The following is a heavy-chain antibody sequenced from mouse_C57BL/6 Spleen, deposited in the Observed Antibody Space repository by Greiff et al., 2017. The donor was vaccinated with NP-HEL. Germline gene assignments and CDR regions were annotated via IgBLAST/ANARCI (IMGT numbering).Heavy chain of an antibody. J-gene: IGHJ2*01. CDR2: IDPSDSYT. CDR3: ARSGVDY. CDR1: GYTFTSYW. Sequence: VQLQQPGAELVMPGASVKLSCKASGYTFTSYWMHWVKQRPGQGLEWIGEIDPSDSYTNYNQKFKGKATLTVDKSSSTAYMQLSSLTSEDSAVYYCARSGVDYWGQGTTLTVSS. D-gene: IGHD3-1*01. V-gene: IGHV1-69*01.